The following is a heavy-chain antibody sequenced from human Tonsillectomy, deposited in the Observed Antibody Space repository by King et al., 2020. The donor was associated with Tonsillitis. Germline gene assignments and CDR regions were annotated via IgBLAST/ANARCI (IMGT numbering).Heavy chain of an antibody. CDR2: FYNNGRT. CDR3: AGTRSSAFYLDY. V-gene: IGHV4-59*01. J-gene: IGHJ4*02. Sequence: VQLQESGPGLVKPSETLSLTCTVSGGSISSYHWSWIRQSPGKGLEWIGFFYNNGRTNYNPPLKGRVTIAGDTAKNQFSLNLSSVTAADTAVYYCAGTRSSAFYLDYWGQGTLVTVSS. CDR1: GGSISSYH. D-gene: IGHD6-13*01.